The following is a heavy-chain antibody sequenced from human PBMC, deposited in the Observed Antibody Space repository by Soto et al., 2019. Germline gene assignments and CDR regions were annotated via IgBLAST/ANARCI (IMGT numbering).Heavy chain of an antibody. V-gene: IGHV3-15*01. CDR1: GLTFSSYA. CDR3: TTDRDVLRYFDWLLRLDF. J-gene: IGHJ4*02. Sequence: GGSLRLSCAASGLTFSSYAMSWVRQAPGKGLEWVGRIKRKTDGGTTEYAAPVKGRFTISRDDSKNTLYLQMNSLKTEDTAMYYCTTDRDVLRYFDWLLRLDFWGQGTLVTVSS. D-gene: IGHD3-9*01. CDR2: IKRKTDGGTT.